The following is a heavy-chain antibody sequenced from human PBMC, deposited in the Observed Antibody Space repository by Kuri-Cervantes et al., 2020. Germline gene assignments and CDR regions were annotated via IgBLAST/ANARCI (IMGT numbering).Heavy chain of an antibody. V-gene: IGHV4-34*01. D-gene: IGHD1-1*01. CDR2: INHSGST. CDR3: ARQTLEYYFDT. Sequence: GSLRLSCAVYGESFSGYYWSWIRQPPGKGLEWIGEINHSGSTNYNPSLKSRVTISADTSKNQFSLKLSSVTAADTAIYYCARQTLEYYFDTWGQGTLVTVSS. J-gene: IGHJ4*02. CDR1: GESFSGYY.